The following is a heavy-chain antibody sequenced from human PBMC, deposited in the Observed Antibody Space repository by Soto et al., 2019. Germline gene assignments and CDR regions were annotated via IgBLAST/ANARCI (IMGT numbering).Heavy chain of an antibody. D-gene: IGHD3-16*02. J-gene: IGHJ2*01. CDR2: IFYSGNT. CDR1: DDSIVRSNYF. CDR3: ARHLYSGVIRGPYAT. Sequence: SETLSLTCTVSDDSIVRSNYFWGLIRQPPGKGLEWIGNIFYSGNTHYNPSLKSRVTISLDTSNHHFSLRVSSVTAADTAVYYCARHLYSGVIRGPYATWGR. V-gene: IGHV4-39*01.